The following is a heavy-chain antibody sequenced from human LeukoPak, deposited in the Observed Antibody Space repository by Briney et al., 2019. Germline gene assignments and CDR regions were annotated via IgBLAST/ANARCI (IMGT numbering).Heavy chain of an antibody. CDR2: IYYSGNT. V-gene: IGHV4-61*08. CDR3: ARHNYYDSSGYYPLGY. D-gene: IGHD3-22*01. J-gene: IGHJ4*02. Sequence: PSETLSLTCTVSGGSISSGGYYWSWIRQHPGTGLEWIGYIYYSGNTKYNPSLKSRVTMSVDTSKNQFSLRLSSVTAADTAVYYCARHNYYDSSGYYPLGYWGQGTLVTVSS. CDR1: GGSISSGGYY.